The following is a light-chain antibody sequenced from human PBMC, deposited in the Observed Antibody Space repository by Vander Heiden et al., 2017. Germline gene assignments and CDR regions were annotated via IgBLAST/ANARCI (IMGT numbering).Light chain of an antibody. V-gene: IGLV4-69*01. Sequence: QLVLSQSPSAPASLGASVKPTCHLSSGHSSYPIAWHQQQPEKGPRYLMKLNSDGSHSKGDGIPDRFSGSSSGAERYLTISSLQSEDEADYYCQTWGTGFWVFGGGTKLTVL. J-gene: IGLJ3*02. CDR1: SGHSSYP. CDR3: QTWGTGFWV. CDR2: LNSDGSH.